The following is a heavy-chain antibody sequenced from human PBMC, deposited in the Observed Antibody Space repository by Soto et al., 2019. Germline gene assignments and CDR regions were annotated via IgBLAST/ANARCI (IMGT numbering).Heavy chain of an antibody. D-gene: IGHD6-13*01. CDR1: GGSISSSTYY. V-gene: IGHV4-39*01. CDR2: IYYSGST. Sequence: PSETLSLTCTVSGGSISSSTYYWGWIRQPPGKGLEWVGSIYYSGSTYYNPSLKSRVTISVDTSKNQLSLKLSSVTAADTAVYYCARTSSWDVSWGQGTLVTVSS. CDR3: ARTSSWDVS. J-gene: IGHJ5*02.